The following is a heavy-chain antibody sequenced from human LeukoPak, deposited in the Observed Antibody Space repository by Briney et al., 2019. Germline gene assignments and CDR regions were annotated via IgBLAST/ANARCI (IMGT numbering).Heavy chain of an antibody. CDR1: GYTFTDYY. J-gene: IGHJ6*02. V-gene: IGHV1-2*02. D-gene: IGHD3-10*01. CDR2: INPNSGGT. Sequence: ASVKVSCKASGYTFTDYYIHWVRQAPGQGLEWMGWINPNSGGTNYAQKFQGRVTMTRYTSISTAYMELSRLRSDDTAVYYCARDLGGSYGSGSYYKHYYYYGMDVWGQGTTVTVSS. CDR3: ARDLGGSYGSGSYYKHYYYYGMDV.